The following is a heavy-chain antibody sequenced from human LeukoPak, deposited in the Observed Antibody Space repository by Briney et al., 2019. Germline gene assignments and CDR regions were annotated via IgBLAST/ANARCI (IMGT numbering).Heavy chain of an antibody. J-gene: IGHJ3*02. CDR3: ARDSGDYGDPSGAFDI. CDR2: INHSGST. CDR1: GGSFSGYY. Sequence: PSETLSLTCAVYGGSFSGYYWSWIRQPPGKGLEWIGEINHSGSTNYNPSLKSRVTISVDTSKNQFSLKLSSVTAADTAVYYCARDSGDYGDPSGAFDIWGQGTMVTVSS. D-gene: IGHD4-17*01. V-gene: IGHV4-34*01.